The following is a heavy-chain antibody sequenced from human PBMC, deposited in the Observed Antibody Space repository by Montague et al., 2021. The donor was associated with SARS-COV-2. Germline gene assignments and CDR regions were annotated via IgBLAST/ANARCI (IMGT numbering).Heavy chain of an antibody. V-gene: IGHV4-39*01. Sequence: SETRSLTCTVSGGSISSSSYYWGWFRQPPGKGLEWIGSIYYSGSTYYNPSLKSRVTISVDTSKNQFSLKLSSVTAADTAVYYCARHGKTRIAMIVVVIGYFDYWGQGTLVTVSS. CDR3: ARHGKTRIAMIVVVIGYFDY. J-gene: IGHJ4*02. CDR2: IYYSGST. D-gene: IGHD3-22*01. CDR1: GGSISSSSYY.